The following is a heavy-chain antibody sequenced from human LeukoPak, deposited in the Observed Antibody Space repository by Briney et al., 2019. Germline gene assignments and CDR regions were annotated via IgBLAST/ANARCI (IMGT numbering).Heavy chain of an antibody. Sequence: GGSLRLSCAASGFTFSSYSMNWVRQAPGKGLEWVSSISGSGGNTYYADSVKGRLTISRDNSKNTLFLHMNSLRAEDTAVYYCAKALGGYHFDYWGQGTLVTVSS. CDR2: ISGSGGNT. V-gene: IGHV3-23*01. J-gene: IGHJ4*02. CDR1: GFTFSSYS. CDR3: AKALGGYHFDY. D-gene: IGHD3-16*01.